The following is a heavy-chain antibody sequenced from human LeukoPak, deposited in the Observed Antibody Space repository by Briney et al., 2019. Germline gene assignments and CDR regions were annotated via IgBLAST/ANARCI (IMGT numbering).Heavy chain of an antibody. CDR1: GGSMTSGNYY. CDR2: TFYTGST. CDR3: ARAVSMQIWWETVFDP. D-gene: IGHD1-26*01. J-gene: IGHJ5*02. Sequence: PSETLSLTCTVSGGSMTSGNYYWTWIRHRPGRGLEWIGHTFYTGSTYYNPSLKNRLSISVDTSKNQFSLNLTSVTAADTAVYFCARAVSMQIWWETVFDPWGQGTQVTVSS. V-gene: IGHV4-31*03.